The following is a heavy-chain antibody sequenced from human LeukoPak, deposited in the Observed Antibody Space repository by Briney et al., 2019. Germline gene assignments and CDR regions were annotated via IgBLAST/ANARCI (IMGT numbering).Heavy chain of an antibody. D-gene: IGHD3-3*01. Sequence: SETLSLTCAVYGGSFSGYYWSWIRQPPGKGLEWIGEINHSGSTNYNPSLESRVTISVDTSKNQFSLKLSSVTAADTAVYYCARRSKYYDFWSGYDYFDYWGQGTLVTVSS. J-gene: IGHJ4*02. CDR3: ARRSKYYDFWSGYDYFDY. CDR2: INHSGST. CDR1: GGSFSGYY. V-gene: IGHV4-34*01.